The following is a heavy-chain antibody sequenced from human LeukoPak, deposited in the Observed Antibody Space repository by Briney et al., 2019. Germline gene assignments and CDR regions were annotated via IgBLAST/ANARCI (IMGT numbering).Heavy chain of an antibody. J-gene: IGHJ4*02. CDR1: GFTFSDYY. CDR3: ARALDSSGSYYANDHYYFDY. V-gene: IGHV3-11*01. CDR2: ISSSGSTI. D-gene: IGHD3-10*01. Sequence: GGYLRLYCAASGFTFSDYYMSWIRQAPGKGLEWVSYISSSGSTIYYADSVKGRFTISRDNAKNSLYLQMNSLRAEDTAVYYCARALDSSGSYYANDHYYFDYWGQGTLVTVSS.